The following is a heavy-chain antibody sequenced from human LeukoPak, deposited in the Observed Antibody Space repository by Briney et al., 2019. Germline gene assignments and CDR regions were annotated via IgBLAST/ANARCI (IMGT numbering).Heavy chain of an antibody. Sequence: SVKVSCKASGGTFSSYAISWVRQAPGQGLEWMGRIIPILGIANYAQKFQGRVTITTDESTSTAYMELSSLRSEDTAVYYCARGLVVVPAASQYYFDYWGQGTLVTVSS. CDR1: GGTFSSYA. V-gene: IGHV1-69*04. CDR3: ARGLVVVPAASQYYFDY. D-gene: IGHD2-2*01. J-gene: IGHJ4*02. CDR2: IIPILGIA.